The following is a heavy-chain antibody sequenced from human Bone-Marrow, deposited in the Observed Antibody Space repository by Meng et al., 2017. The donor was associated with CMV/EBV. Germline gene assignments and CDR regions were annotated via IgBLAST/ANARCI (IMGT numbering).Heavy chain of an antibody. CDR3: AKDMGHSGILYYYGMDV. Sequence: GESLKISCAASGFTFSSYSMNWVRQAPGKGLEWVSSISSSSSYIYYADSVKGRFTISRDNAKNSLYLQMNSLRAEDTAVYYCAKDMGHSGILYYYGMDVWGQGTTVTVSS. D-gene: IGHD1-26*01. CDR1: GFTFSSYS. J-gene: IGHJ6*02. V-gene: IGHV3-21*01. CDR2: ISSSSSYI.